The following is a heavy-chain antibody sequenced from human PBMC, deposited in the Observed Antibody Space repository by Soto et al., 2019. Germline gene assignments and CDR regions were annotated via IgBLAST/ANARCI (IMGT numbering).Heavy chain of an antibody. Sequence: SVKVSCKASGYTFTSHDISWVRQAPGQGLEWMGRIIPILGIANYAQKFQGRVTITADKSTSTAYMELSSLRSEDTAVYYCASSVLTSHSSDIVVVVAATPPDFYYGMDVWGKGTTVTVSS. D-gene: IGHD2-15*01. V-gene: IGHV1-69*04. CDR1: GYTFTSHD. CDR2: IIPILGIA. CDR3: ASSVLTSHSSDIVVVVAATPPDFYYGMDV. J-gene: IGHJ6*04.